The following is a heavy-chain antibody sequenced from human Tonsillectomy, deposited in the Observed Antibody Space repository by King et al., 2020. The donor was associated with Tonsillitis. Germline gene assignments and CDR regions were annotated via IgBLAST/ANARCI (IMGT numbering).Heavy chain of an antibody. CDR1: GFTFGDYG. CDR3: ARVGSTSTRFDY. CDR2: INWSGGNT. J-gene: IGHJ4*02. D-gene: IGHD2-2*01. V-gene: IGHV3-20*04. Sequence: VQLVESGGGVVRPGGSLRLSCAASGFTFGDYGMSWVRPAPGKGLEWVSSINWSGGNTGYADSVKGRFTISRDNAKNSLYLHMMSLGAEDAALYYCARVGSTSTRFDYWGQGTLVTVSS.